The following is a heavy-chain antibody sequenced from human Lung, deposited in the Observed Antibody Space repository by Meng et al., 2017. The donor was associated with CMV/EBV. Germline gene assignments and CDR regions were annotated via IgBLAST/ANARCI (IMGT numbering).Heavy chain of an antibody. Sequence: GGSLRLSCAASGFTFSSYAMHWVRQAPGKGLEWVAVISYDGSNKYYADSVKGRFTISRDNSKNTLYLQMNSLRAEDTAVYYCASSQGIAARPLDYWGQGTXVTVSS. V-gene: IGHV3-30*04. CDR1: GFTFSSYA. D-gene: IGHD6-6*01. J-gene: IGHJ4*02. CDR3: ASSQGIAARPLDY. CDR2: ISYDGSNK.